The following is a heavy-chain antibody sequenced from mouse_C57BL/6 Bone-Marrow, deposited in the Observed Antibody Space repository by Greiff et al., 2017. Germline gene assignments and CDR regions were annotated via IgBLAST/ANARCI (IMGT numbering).Heavy chain of an antibody. V-gene: IGHV1-15*01. CDR2: IDPETGGT. Sequence: QVQLQQSGAELVRPGASVTLSCKASGYTFTDYEMHWVKQTPVHGLEWIGAIDPETGGTAYNQKFKGKAILTADKSSSTAYMELRSLTSADSAVYYCIPLFGSSYGYWGQGTTLTVSS. CDR1: GYTFTDYE. J-gene: IGHJ2*01. D-gene: IGHD1-1*01. CDR3: IPLFGSSYGY.